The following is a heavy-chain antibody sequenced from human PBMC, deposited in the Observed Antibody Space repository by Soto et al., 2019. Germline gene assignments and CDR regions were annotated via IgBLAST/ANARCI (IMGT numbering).Heavy chain of an antibody. J-gene: IGHJ6*02. D-gene: IGHD3-3*01. Sequence: PSETLSLTCAVYGGSFSGYYWSWIRQPPGKGLEWIGEINHSGSTNYNPSLKSRVTISVDTSKNQFSLKLSSVTAADTAVYYCARVSREERITIFGVPIPAYYYYGMDVWGQGTTVTVSS. CDR1: GGSFSGYY. CDR3: ARVSREERITIFGVPIPAYYYYGMDV. CDR2: INHSGST. V-gene: IGHV4-34*01.